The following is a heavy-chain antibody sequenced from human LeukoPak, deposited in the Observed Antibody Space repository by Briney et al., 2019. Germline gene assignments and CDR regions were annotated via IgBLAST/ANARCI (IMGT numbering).Heavy chain of an antibody. V-gene: IGHV4-4*07. CDR1: GGSISSYS. Sequence: SETLSLTCTVSGGSISSYSWSWIRQPAVKGLEWIGRMYTSGSTKYNPSLKSRVTMSVDTSKNQFSLKLSSVTAADTAVYYCARVGTGGEATDYWGQGTLVTVSS. CDR2: MYTSGST. D-gene: IGHD1/OR15-1a*01. CDR3: ARVGTGGEATDY. J-gene: IGHJ4*02.